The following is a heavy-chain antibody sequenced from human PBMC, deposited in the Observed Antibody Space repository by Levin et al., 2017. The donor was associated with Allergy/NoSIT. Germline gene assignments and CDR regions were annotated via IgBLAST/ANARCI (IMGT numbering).Heavy chain of an antibody. CDR1: GFTFSSYW. CDR2: INSDGSST. Sequence: GGSLRLSCAASGFTFSSYWMHWVRQAPGKGLVWVSRINSDGSSTSYADSVKGRFTISRDNAKNTLYLQMNSLRAEDTAVYYCARVPGSTISGSGGRQFDYWGQGTLVTVSS. D-gene: IGHD2-2*01. V-gene: IGHV3-74*01. J-gene: IGHJ4*02. CDR3: ARVPGSTISGSGGRQFDY.